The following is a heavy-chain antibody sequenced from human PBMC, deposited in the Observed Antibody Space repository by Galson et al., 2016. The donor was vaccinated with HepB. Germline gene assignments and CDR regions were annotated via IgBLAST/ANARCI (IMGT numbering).Heavy chain of an antibody. V-gene: IGHV3-23*01. J-gene: IGHJ6*02. Sequence: SLRLSCAASGLSFSPYAVSWVRQAPGKGLEWVSAINGTGIITKYAGSVKGRFTISRDNSKNTMYLQVNSLRAEDTAVYYCARGGLGNYYAYGMDVWGHGTTVTVSS. CDR1: GLSFSPYA. CDR2: INGTGIIT. D-gene: IGHD3/OR15-3a*01. CDR3: ARGGLGNYYAYGMDV.